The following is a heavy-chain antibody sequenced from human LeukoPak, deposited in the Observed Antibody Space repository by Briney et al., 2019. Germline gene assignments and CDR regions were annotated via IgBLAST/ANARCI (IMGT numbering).Heavy chain of an antibody. Sequence: GGSLRLSCGVSGFTFSSNSMNWVRQAPGEGLEWVSSISSSSSYISYADSVKGRFTISRDNAKNSLYLQMNSLRAEDTAVYYCARQGGAYSSGRFDYWGQGTLVTVSS. CDR1: GFTFSSNS. CDR2: ISSSSSYI. CDR3: ARQGGAYSSGRFDY. D-gene: IGHD6-19*01. J-gene: IGHJ4*02. V-gene: IGHV3-21*01.